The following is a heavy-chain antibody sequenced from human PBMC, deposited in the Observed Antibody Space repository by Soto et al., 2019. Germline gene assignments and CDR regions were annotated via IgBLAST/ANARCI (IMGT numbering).Heavy chain of an antibody. CDR3: ARGRDAYKGGNV. D-gene: IGHD3-16*01. CDR2: IHPSGSP. J-gene: IGHJ6*02. V-gene: IGHV4-34*01. Sequence: SQTLSLPYEVYGGSLSDYYWRWIRQSSGEGLEWIGEIHPSGSPHYSPSLNSRVKMSADTSKNQFSLRLTSVTAADTAVYYCARGRDAYKGGNVWGPGTTVS. CDR1: GGSLSDYY.